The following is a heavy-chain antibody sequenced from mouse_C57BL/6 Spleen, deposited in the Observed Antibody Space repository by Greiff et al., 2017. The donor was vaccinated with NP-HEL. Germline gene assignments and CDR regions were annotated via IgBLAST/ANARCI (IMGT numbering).Heavy chain of an antibody. CDR1: GYTFTDHT. J-gene: IGHJ4*01. V-gene: IGHV1-78*01. Sequence: VQLQQSDAELVKPGASVKISCKVSGYTFTDHTIHWMKQRPEQGLEWIGYIYPRDGSTKYNEKFKGKATLTADKSSSTAYMHLNSLISEDSAVYFCARRSNYGFYVMDYWGQGNSVTVAS. CDR2: IYPRDGST. CDR3: ARRSNYGFYVMDY. D-gene: IGHD2-5*01.